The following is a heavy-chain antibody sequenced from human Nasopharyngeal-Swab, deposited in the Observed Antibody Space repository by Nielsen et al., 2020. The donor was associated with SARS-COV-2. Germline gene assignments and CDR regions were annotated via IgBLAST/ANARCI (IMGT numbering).Heavy chain of an antibody. CDR2: INPNSGGT. V-gene: IGHV1-2*06. CDR1: GYTFTGYY. J-gene: IGHJ4*02. Sequence: ASVKVSCKASGYTFTGYYMHWVRQAPGQGLEWMGRINPNSGGTNYAQKFQGRVTMTRDTSISTAYMELSSLRSEDTAVYYCARFGELTHFDYWGQGTLVTVSS. CDR3: ARFGELTHFDY. D-gene: IGHD3-10*01.